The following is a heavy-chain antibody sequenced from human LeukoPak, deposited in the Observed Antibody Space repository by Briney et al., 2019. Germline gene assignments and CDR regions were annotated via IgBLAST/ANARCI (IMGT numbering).Heavy chain of an antibody. CDR2: ISSSSSTI. CDR1: GFTFSSYG. J-gene: IGHJ4*02. CDR3: ATSKYSGSY. Sequence: PGGSLRLSCAASGFTFSSYGMTWVRQAPGKGLEWVSYISSSSSTIYYADSVKGRFTISRDNAKNSLYLQMNSLRAEDTAVYYCATSKYSGSYWGQGTLVTVSS. V-gene: IGHV3-48*01. D-gene: IGHD1-26*01.